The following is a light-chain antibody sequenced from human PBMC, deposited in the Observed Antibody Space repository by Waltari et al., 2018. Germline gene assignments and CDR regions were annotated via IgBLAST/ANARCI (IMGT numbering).Light chain of an antibody. V-gene: IGLV3-25*03. Sequence: SYELTQPPSVSVSPGQTANITCSGDELTIPYGCWYQQKPGRAPVLVMFKDSERPSGIPERFSGSISGTTVTLTINGVQTEDEADYYCQSTDSSAVVVFGAGTKLTVL. CDR3: QSTDSSAVVV. J-gene: IGLJ2*01. CDR1: ELTIPY. CDR2: KDS.